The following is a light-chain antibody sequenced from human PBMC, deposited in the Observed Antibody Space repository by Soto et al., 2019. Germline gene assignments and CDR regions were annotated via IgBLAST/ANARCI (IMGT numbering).Light chain of an antibody. Sequence: DIQMTQSPSPLSASVGDRVTITCRASQSISTWLAWYQQKPGKAPKLLIYKASSLESGIPSRFSGSESGTEFTLTISSLQPEDFATFYCQQYNIFPYTFGQGTKLEIK. CDR1: QSISTW. V-gene: IGKV1-5*03. J-gene: IGKJ2*01. CDR2: KAS. CDR3: QQYNIFPYT.